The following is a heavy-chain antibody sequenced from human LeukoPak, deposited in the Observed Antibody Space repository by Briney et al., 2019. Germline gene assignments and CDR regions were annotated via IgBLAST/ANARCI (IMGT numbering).Heavy chain of an antibody. D-gene: IGHD3-3*02. J-gene: IGHJ4*02. CDR1: GGSFSGYY. V-gene: IGHV4-34*01. CDR3: ASGSFFGVVPHLDY. Sequence: SETLSLTCAVYGGSFSGYYWSWIRQPPGKGLEWIGEINHSGSTNYNPSLKSRVTILVDTSKNQFSLKLSSVTAADTAVYYCASGSFFGVVPHLDYWGQGTLVTVSS. CDR2: INHSGST.